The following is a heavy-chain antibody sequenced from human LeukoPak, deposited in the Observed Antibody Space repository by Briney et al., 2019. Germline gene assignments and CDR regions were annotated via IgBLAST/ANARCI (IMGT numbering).Heavy chain of an antibody. Sequence: PGGSLRLSCAGSGFTFSTYRMSWVRQAPGKGLEWVANINQDGGEKHYVDSSKGRFTISRENAKDSLDLQLNSLRGEDTAVYYCARMYCGGGKCYLSYFDYWGQGTVVTVSS. CDR3: ARMYCGGGKCYLSYFDY. D-gene: IGHD2-21*01. CDR1: GFTFSTYR. V-gene: IGHV3-7*04. J-gene: IGHJ4*02. CDR2: INQDGGEK.